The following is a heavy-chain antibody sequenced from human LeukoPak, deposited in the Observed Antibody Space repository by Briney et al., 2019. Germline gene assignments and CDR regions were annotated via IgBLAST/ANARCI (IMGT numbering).Heavy chain of an antibody. CDR1: GFTFSQSW. CDR3: ARDRAYSSFDI. D-gene: IGHD4-11*01. V-gene: IGHV3-7*03. CDR2: IKEDGSQK. J-gene: IGHJ3*02. Sequence: GGSLRLSCAASGFTFSQSWMWWVRQSPGKGLEWVAKIKEDGSQKYYVDSVEGRFTISRDNAKNSLYLRMNTLRAEDTAVYYCARDRAYSSFDIWGQGTMVTVSS.